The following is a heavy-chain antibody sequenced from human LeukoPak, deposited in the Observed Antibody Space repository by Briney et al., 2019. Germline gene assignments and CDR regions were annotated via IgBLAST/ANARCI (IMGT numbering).Heavy chain of an antibody. D-gene: IGHD3-3*01. CDR1: GYTFTSYG. CDR3: ARDRSPYYDFWSGRSNWFDP. V-gene: IGHV1-18*01. Sequence: ASVKVSCKASGYTFTSYGISWVRQAPGQGLEWMGCISAYNGNTNYAQNLQGRVTMTTDTSTSTPYVELRSLRSDDTAVDYCARDRSPYYDFWSGRSNWFDPWGQGTLVTVSS. J-gene: IGHJ5*02. CDR2: ISAYNGNT.